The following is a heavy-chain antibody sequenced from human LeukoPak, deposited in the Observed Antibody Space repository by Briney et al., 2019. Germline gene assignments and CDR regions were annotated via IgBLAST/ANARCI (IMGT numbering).Heavy chain of an antibody. J-gene: IGHJ3*02. CDR1: GFTFSNYG. CDR3: ASDSPNHSKGALDI. Sequence: GGSLRLSCAASGFTFSNYGMHWVRQGPGKGLLWVSYVNSDVTTTSYVDSVKGRFTISRDNAKNTLYLQMNSPRAEDTAVYYCASDSPNHSKGALDIWGQGTMVTVSS. V-gene: IGHV3-74*01. CDR2: VNSDVTTT.